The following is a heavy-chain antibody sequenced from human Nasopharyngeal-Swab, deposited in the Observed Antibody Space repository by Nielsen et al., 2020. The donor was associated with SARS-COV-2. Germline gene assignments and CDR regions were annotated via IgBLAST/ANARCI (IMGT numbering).Heavy chain of an antibody. CDR2: ISSSSSYI. CDR1: GFTFSSYS. CDR3: ARAGGGYSYADY. D-gene: IGHD5-18*01. J-gene: IGHJ4*02. V-gene: IGHV3-21*01. Sequence: GGSLRLSCAASGFTFSSYSMNWVRQAPGKGLEWVSSISSSSSYIYYADSVKGRFTISRDNAKNSLYLQMNSLRAEDTAVYYCARAGGGYSYADYWGQGTLVTVSS.